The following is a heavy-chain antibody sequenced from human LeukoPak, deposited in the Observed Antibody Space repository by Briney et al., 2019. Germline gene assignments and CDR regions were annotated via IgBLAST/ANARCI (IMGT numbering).Heavy chain of an antibody. J-gene: IGHJ4*02. Sequence: SETLSLTCTVSGGSISSRSYYWGWIRQPPGKGLEWIGSIYYSGSTDYNPSLKSRVTISGDTSKNQFSLKLSSVTAADTAVHYCARHQGIAAAGGIDYWGQGTLVTVSS. CDR1: GGSISSRSYY. V-gene: IGHV4-39*07. CDR3: ARHQGIAAAGGIDY. D-gene: IGHD6-13*01. CDR2: IYYSGST.